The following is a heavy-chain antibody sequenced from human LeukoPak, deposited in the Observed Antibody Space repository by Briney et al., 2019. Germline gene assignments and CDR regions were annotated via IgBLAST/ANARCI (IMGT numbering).Heavy chain of an antibody. CDR3: ATGGNSYAPAAFDI. J-gene: IGHJ3*02. CDR2: IKQDGSEK. D-gene: IGHD5-18*01. V-gene: IGHV3-7*03. CDR1: GFTFSSYW. Sequence: GGSLRLSCAASGFTFSSYWMSWVRQAPGKGLEWVANIKQDGSEKYYVDSVKGRFTISRDNAKNSHYLQMNSLRADDTAVYYCATGGNSYAPAAFDIWGRGTMVTVSS.